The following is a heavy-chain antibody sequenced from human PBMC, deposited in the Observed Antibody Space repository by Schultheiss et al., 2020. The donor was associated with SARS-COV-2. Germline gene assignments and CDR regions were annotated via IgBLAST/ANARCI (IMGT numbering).Heavy chain of an antibody. Sequence: SQTLSLTCTVSGGSISSSSYYWSWIRQPPGKGLEWIGEINHSGSTNYNPSLKSRVTISVDTSKNQFSLKLSSVTAADTAVYYCAREGVGDDFWTQYGDYWGQGTLVTVSS. CDR1: GGSISSSSYY. CDR3: AREGVGDDFWTQYGDY. V-gene: IGHV4-39*07. D-gene: IGHD3-3*01. CDR2: INHSGST. J-gene: IGHJ4*02.